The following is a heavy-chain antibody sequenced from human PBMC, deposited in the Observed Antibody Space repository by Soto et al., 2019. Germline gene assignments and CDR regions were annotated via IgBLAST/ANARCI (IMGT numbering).Heavy chain of an antibody. CDR1: GYSFTSYW. CDR2: IYPGDSDT. J-gene: IGHJ6*02. D-gene: IGHD6-13*01. V-gene: IGHV5-51*01. Sequence: RGESLKISCKGSGYSFTSYWINWVRQMPGKGLEWMGIIYPGDSDTRYSPSFQGQVTISADKSISTAYLQWRSLKASDTAMYYCARHHGSTGSYFGMDVWGQGTTVTVSS. CDR3: ARHHGSTGSYFGMDV.